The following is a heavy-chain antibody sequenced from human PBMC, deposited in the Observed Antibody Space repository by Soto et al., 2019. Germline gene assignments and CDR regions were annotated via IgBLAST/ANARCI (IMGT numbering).Heavy chain of an antibody. V-gene: IGHV4-39*01. CDR3: ATKAGYFDY. CDR1: GGSINNNKYY. CDR2: IYHSGTT. J-gene: IGHJ4*02. Sequence: PSETLSLTCTVSGGSINNNKYYWDWIRQPPGKGLEWIGSIYHSGTTYYNPSLKSRVTISVDTSKNQFSPKLSSVTAADTAVYYCATKAGYFDYWGQGALVTVYS. D-gene: IGHD6-25*01.